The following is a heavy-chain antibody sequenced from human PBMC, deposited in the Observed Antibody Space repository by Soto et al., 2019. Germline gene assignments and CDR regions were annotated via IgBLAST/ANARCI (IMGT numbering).Heavy chain of an antibody. CDR3: ARDYPYFTVTTSGGMDV. CDR2: IYSSGST. CDR1: GGSIDNFY. V-gene: IGHV4-59*01. D-gene: IGHD4-17*01. J-gene: IGHJ6*02. Sequence: PSETLSLTCTVSGGSIDNFYWSWIRQPPGKGLEWIGYIYSSGSTNYNPSLKSRVTISVDTSKNQFSLKLSSVTAADTAVYFCARDYPYFTVTTSGGMDVWGHGTTVTVSS.